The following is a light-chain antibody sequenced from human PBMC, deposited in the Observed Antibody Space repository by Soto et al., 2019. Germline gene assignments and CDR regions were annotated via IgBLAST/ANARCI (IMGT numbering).Light chain of an antibody. J-gene: IGKJ2*01. CDR1: QSVSSN. Sequence: EIVMTQSPATLSVSPGDRATLSCRASQSVSSNLACYQQKPGQAPRLLIYGASTRATVIPARFSGSGSGTDFTLTISSLQSEDFAVYYCQQYHDWPPYTFGQGTNREIK. V-gene: IGKV3-15*01. CDR3: QQYHDWPPYT. CDR2: GAS.